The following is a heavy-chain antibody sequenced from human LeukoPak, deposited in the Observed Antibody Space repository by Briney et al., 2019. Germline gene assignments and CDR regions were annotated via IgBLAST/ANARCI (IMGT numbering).Heavy chain of an antibody. V-gene: IGHV3-7*01. CDR2: IKQDGSEK. CDR1: GFTFTTYW. Sequence: GGSLRPSCAASGFTFTTYWMSWVRQAPGKGLEWVANIKQDGSEKYYVDSLKGRFTISRDNAKNSLYLQMNSLRAEDTAVYYCARLVPDILTGGYYFDYWGQGTLVTVSS. CDR3: ARLVPDILTGGYYFDY. J-gene: IGHJ4*02. D-gene: IGHD3-9*01.